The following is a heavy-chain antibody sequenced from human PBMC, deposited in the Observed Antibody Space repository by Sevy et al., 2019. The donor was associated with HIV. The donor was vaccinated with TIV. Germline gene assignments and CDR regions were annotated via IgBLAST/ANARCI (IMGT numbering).Heavy chain of an antibody. V-gene: IGHV1-2*06. CDR1: GYTFTGYY. Sequence: ASVKVSCKASGYTFTGYYMHWVRQAPGQGLEWMGRINPNSGGTNYAQKFQGRVTMTRDTSISTAYMELGRLRSDDTAVYYCARNYGSGSYHDYWGQGTLVTVSS. D-gene: IGHD3-10*01. CDR3: ARNYGSGSYHDY. CDR2: INPNSGGT. J-gene: IGHJ4*02.